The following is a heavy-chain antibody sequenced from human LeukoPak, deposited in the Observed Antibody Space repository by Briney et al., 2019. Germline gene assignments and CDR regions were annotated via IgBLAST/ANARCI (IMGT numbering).Heavy chain of an antibody. Sequence: SETLSLTCAVYGGSFSGYYWSWIRQPPGKGLEWIGEINHGGSTNYNPSLKSRVTISVDTSKNQFSLKLSSVTAADTAVYYCARFTLGTYYFDYWGQGTLVTVSS. V-gene: IGHV4-34*01. CDR2: INHGGST. J-gene: IGHJ4*02. CDR3: ARFTLGTYYFDY. D-gene: IGHD1-14*01. CDR1: GGSFSGYY.